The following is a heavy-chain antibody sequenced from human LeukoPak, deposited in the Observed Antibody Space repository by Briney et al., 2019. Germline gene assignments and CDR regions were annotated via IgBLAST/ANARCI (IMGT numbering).Heavy chain of an antibody. D-gene: IGHD1-1*01. CDR2: ISSSSGYI. Sequence: GSLRLSCAASGFTFSSYSLNWVRQAPGKGLEWVASISSSSGYIYYRDSLKGRFIISRDNRRKSLYLEMNSLRAEDTAVYYCARGWSSDAFDFWGQGTTVTVSS. CDR1: GFTFSSYS. J-gene: IGHJ3*01. CDR3: ARGWSSDAFDF. V-gene: IGHV3-21*01.